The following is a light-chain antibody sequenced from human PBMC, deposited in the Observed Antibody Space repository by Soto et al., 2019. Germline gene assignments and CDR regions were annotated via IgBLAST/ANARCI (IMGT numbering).Light chain of an antibody. V-gene: IGKV3-20*01. J-gene: IGKJ1*01. Sequence: EIVLTQSPGTLSLSPGERATLSCRASQSVSGSYLAWYQQKPGQAPSLLIYGASTRATGIPGRFSGSGSGTDFTLTNSRLEPEDCAVYYCQQYGSSPKTFGQGTKVEIK. CDR2: GAS. CDR3: QQYGSSPKT. CDR1: QSVSGSY.